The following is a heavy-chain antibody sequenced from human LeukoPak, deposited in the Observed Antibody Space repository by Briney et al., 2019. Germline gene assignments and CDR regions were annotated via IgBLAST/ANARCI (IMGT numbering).Heavy chain of an antibody. CDR3: AKGPGRGYGSGSYLLCDY. V-gene: IGHV3-23*01. CDR1: GFTFSSYA. J-gene: IGHJ4*02. Sequence: GGSLRLSCAASGFTFSSYAMSWVRQAPGKGLEWVSAISGSGGSTYYADSVKGQFTISRDNSKNTLYLQMNSLRAEDTAVYYCAKGPGRGYGSGSYLLCDYWGQGTLVTVSS. D-gene: IGHD3-10*01. CDR2: ISGSGGST.